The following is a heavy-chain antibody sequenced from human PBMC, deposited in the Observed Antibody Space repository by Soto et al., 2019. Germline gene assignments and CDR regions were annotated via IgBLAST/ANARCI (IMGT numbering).Heavy chain of an antibody. Sequence: ASVKVSCKVSGYTLTELSMHWVRQAPGNGLEWMGGFDPEDGETIYAQKFQGRVTMTEDTSTDTAYMELSSLRSEDTAVYYCATVTMVRGVIGRCFDYWGQGTLVTVYS. V-gene: IGHV1-24*01. J-gene: IGHJ4*02. CDR3: ATVTMVRGVIGRCFDY. CDR2: FDPEDGET. CDR1: GYTLTELS. D-gene: IGHD3-10*01.